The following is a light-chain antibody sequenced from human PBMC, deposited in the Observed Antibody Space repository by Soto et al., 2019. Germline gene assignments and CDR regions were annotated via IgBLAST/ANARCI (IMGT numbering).Light chain of an antibody. CDR2: GAS. V-gene: IGKV3-20*01. J-gene: IGKJ1*01. CDR1: QSVSRNY. Sequence: EIVLTQSPDTLSLSPGERATLSCRASQSVSRNYLAWYQQKPGQAPRLLIYGASSRAAGTPDRFTGSGSGTDFTLSIDRLEPEDFAVYHCQQYGSSPWTFGQGTKVDIK. CDR3: QQYGSSPWT.